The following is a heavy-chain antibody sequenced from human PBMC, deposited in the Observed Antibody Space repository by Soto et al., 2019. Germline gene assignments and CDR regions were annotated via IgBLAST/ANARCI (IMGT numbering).Heavy chain of an antibody. Sequence: GGSLRLSCAASGFTFSSYAMSWVRQAPGKGLEWVSAISGSGGSTYYADSVKGRFTISRDNSKNTLYLQMNSLRAEDTAVYYCAKDRGGDDILTAVGGWGQGTLVTVSS. V-gene: IGHV3-23*01. CDR3: AKDRGGDDILTAVGG. D-gene: IGHD3-9*01. CDR1: GFTFSSYA. J-gene: IGHJ4*02. CDR2: ISGSGGST.